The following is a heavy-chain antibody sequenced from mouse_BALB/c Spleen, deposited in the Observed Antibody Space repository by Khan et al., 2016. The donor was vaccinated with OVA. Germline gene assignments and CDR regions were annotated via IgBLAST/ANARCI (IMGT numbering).Heavy chain of an antibody. Sequence: VQLQQSGAELAKPGASVKMSCKASGYTFINYWILWIKQRPGQGLEWIGYINPSTGYTEYNQNFKDKATLTADKSSSTAYMQLSSLTSEASTVYYCARRGLRWDFDYWGQGTTLTFSS. CDR1: GYTFINYW. V-gene: IGHV1-7*01. J-gene: IGHJ2*01. D-gene: IGHD1-1*01. CDR2: INPSTGYT. CDR3: ARRGLRWDFDY.